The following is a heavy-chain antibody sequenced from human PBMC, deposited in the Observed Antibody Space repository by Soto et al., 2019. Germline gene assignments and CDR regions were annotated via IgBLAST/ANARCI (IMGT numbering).Heavy chain of an antibody. Sequence: GGSLRLCCTASGFSLSRYGLHWIRQAPGKGLEWVAGLWSNGITRSYADSVKGRFTISRDTSENMLYLQMNSLGAEDTAVYYCARKLSGAVQGWAYGMDVWGRGTTVTVSS. CDR1: GFSLSRYG. J-gene: IGHJ6*02. V-gene: IGHV3-33*01. CDR2: LWSNGITR. CDR3: ARKLSGAVQGWAYGMDV. D-gene: IGHD1-26*01.